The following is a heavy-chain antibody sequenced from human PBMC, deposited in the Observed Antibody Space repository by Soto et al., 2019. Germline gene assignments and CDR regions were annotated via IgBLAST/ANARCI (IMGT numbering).Heavy chain of an antibody. Sequence: GGSLRLSCAASGFTFSGSAMHWVRQASGKGLEWVGRIRSKANSYGTAYAASVKGRFTISRDDSKNTAYLQMNSLKTEDTAVYYCTRQVVVVTAIALDYWGQGTLVTVSS. J-gene: IGHJ4*02. V-gene: IGHV3-73*01. CDR2: IRSKANSYGT. CDR3: TRQVVVVTAIALDY. D-gene: IGHD2-21*02. CDR1: GFTFSGSA.